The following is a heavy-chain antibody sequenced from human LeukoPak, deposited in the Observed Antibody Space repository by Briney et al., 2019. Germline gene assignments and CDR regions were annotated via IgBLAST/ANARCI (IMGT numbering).Heavy chain of an antibody. CDR2: ISYTGTYI. J-gene: IGHJ3*02. CDR3: ARDTKPVEMATIDAFDI. V-gene: IGHV3-21*01. D-gene: IGHD5-24*01. Sequence: GGSLRLSCAASAFSLSAYNMNWVRQAPGKGLEWVSSISYTGTYIYYADSVKGRFTISRDNAQNSLYLQMNSLRAEDTAVYYCARDTKPVEMATIDAFDIWGQGTMVTVSS. CDR1: AFSLSAYN.